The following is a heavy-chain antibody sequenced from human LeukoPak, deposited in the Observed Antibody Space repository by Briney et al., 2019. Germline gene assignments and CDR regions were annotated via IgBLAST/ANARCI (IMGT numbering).Heavy chain of an antibody. CDR2: INHSGST. V-gene: IGHV4-34*01. J-gene: IGHJ4*02. CDR3: ARGPTMVRGVITRDY. D-gene: IGHD3-10*01. CDR1: GGSFSGYY. Sequence: SETLSLTCAVYGGSFSGYYWSWIRQPPGKGLEWIGEINHSGSTNYNPSLKSRVTISVDTSKNQFSLKLSSVTAADTAAYYCARGPTMVRGVITRDYWGQGTLVTVSS.